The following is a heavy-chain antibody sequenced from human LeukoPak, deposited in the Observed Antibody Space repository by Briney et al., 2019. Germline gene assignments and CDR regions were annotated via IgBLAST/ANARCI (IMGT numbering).Heavy chain of an antibody. D-gene: IGHD2-15*01. J-gene: IGHJ4*02. Sequence: SETLSLTCTVSGGFISSYYWRWLRQPPGKGLERIGYIYYSGGTKYNPSLKRRVTISADTSNNPFSLKLRSLTAADTAVYYCARHGAGKGYCSGGSCPVDYWGQGTLVTVSS. CDR3: ARHGAGKGYCSGGSCPVDY. CDR1: GGFISSYY. V-gene: IGHV4-59*08. CDR2: IYYSGGT.